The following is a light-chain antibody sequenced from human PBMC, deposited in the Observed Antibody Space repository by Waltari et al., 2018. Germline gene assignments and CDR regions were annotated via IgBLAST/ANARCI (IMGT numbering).Light chain of an antibody. Sequence: AIRMTQSPSSFSASTGDKVTIPCRASQGISSYLVWYQQKPGKAPKLLIYGASSLQSGVPSRFSGSGSGTDFTLTISSLQSEDFATYYCQQYYSDPYTFGQGTKLE. CDR2: GAS. V-gene: IGKV1-8*01. CDR3: QQYYSDPYT. J-gene: IGKJ2*01. CDR1: QGISSY.